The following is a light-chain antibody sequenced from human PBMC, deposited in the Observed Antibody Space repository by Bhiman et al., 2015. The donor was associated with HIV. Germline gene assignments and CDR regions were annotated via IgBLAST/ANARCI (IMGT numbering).Light chain of an antibody. CDR2: EDI. CDR1: ILARKY. CDR3: QAWDSNTVV. V-gene: IGLV3-27*01. Sequence: SYELTQPSSVSVSPGQTVKITCSGDILARKYARWFQQKPGQAPMLIIYEDIERPSGIPERISGSSSGTTVTLTISGAQVEDEADYYCQAWDSNTVVFGGGTKLTVL. J-gene: IGLJ2*01.